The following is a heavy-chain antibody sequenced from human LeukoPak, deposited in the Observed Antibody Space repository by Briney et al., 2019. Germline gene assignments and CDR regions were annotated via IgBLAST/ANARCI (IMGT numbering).Heavy chain of an antibody. CDR3: AKGMVRGVIPDY. J-gene: IGHJ4*02. CDR2: ISGGGVST. D-gene: IGHD3-10*01. V-gene: IGHV3-23*01. Sequence: PGGSLRLSCAASGFTFSGYAMSWVRQASGKGLEWVSAISGGGVSTYYADSIKGRFTISRDDSKNTLYLQMNSLRAEDTAVYYCAKGMVRGVIPDYWGQGTLVTVSS. CDR1: GFTFSGYA.